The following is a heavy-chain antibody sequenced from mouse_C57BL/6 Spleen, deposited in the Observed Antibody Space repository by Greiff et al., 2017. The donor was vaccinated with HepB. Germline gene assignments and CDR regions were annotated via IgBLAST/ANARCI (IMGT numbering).Heavy chain of an antibody. CDR1: GFTFSDYG. D-gene: IGHD1-1*02. CDR3: ARRGGSGPLAY. J-gene: IGHJ3*01. Sequence: EVKLVESGGGLVKPGGSLKLSCAASGFTFSDYGMHWVRQAPEKGLEWVAYISSGSSTIYYADTVKGRFTISRDNAKNTLFLQMTSLRSEDTAIDYCARRGGSGPLAYWGQGTLVTVSA. V-gene: IGHV5-17*01. CDR2: ISSGSSTI.